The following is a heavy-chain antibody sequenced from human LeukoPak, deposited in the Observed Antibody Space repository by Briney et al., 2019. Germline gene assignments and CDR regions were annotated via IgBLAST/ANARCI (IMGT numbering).Heavy chain of an antibody. CDR1: GFTFNNYG. Sequence: PGGSLRLSCAASGFTFNNYGMHWVRQAPGKGLEWVAVISYDGSNKYYADSVKGRFTISRDNSKNTLYLQMNSLRAEDTAVYYCARVPGYWGQGTLVTVSS. V-gene: IGHV3-30*03. CDR3: ARVPGY. J-gene: IGHJ4*02. CDR2: ISYDGSNK.